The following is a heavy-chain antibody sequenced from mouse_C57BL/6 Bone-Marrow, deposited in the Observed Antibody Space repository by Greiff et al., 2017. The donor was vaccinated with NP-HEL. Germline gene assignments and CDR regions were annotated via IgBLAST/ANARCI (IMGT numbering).Heavy chain of an antibody. CDR3: TRETNWEKYYAMDY. V-gene: IGHV1-15*01. J-gene: IGHJ4*01. D-gene: IGHD4-1*01. Sequence: QVQLQQSGAELVRPGASVTLSCKASGYTFTDYDMHWVKQTPVHGLEWIGAIDPETGGTAYNQKFKGKAILTADKSSSTAYMELRILTSEDSAVYYCTRETNWEKYYAMDYWGQGTSVTVSS. CDR2: IDPETGGT. CDR1: GYTFTDYD.